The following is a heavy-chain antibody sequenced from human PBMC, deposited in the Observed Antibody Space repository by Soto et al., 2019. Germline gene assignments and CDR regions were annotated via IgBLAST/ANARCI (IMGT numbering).Heavy chain of an antibody. D-gene: IGHD6-13*01. CDR3: ATAVAYSSSWYGFQH. J-gene: IGHJ1*01. CDR2: IFPGDSDT. V-gene: IGHV5-51*01. Sequence: GESLKISCKGSGYSFPNYWIGWVRQMPGKGLEWMGIIFPGDSDTRYSPSFQGQVTISADNSISTAYLQWSSLKASDTAIYYCATAVAYSSSWYGFQHWGQGTLVTVSS. CDR1: GYSFPNYW.